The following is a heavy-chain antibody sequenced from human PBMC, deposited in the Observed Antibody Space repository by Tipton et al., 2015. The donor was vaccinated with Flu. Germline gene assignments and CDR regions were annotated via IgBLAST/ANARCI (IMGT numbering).Heavy chain of an antibody. CDR2: ISGSGSST. CDR1: GFTFSSYA. V-gene: IGHV3-23*01. J-gene: IGHJ4*02. Sequence: SLRLSCAASGFTFSSYAMSWVRQAPGKGLEWVSAISGSGSSTYYADSVKGRFTISRDNSKNTLYLQMFSLRAEDTALYYCARDLGSGYRGGTAIWGQGTLVTVSS. D-gene: IGHD1-26*01. CDR3: ARDLGSGYRGGTAI.